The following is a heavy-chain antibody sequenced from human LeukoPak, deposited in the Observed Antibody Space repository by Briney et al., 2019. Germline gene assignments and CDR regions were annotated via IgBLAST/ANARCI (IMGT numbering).Heavy chain of an antibody. CDR2: ISGSGGST. CDR1: GFTFSSYA. CDR3: AKSLYYDILTGWGYYFDY. D-gene: IGHD3-9*01. J-gene: IGHJ4*02. Sequence: PGGSPRLSCAASGFTFSSYAMSWVRQAPGKGPEWVSAISGSGGSTYYADSVKGRFTISRDNSKNTLYLQMNSLRAEDTAVYYCAKSLYYDILTGWGYYFDYWGQGTLVTVSS. V-gene: IGHV3-23*01.